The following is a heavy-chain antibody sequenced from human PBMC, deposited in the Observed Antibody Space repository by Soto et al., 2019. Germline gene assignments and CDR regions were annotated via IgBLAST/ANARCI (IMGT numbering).Heavy chain of an antibody. J-gene: IGHJ6*02. CDR2: MNPNSGNT. V-gene: IGHV1-8*01. CDR3: ANFWSGYPRPGYYGLEV. Sequence: ASVKVSCNASGYTFTSYDINWVRQATGQGLEWMGWMNPNSGNTGYAQKFQGRVTMTRNTSISTAYMELSSLRSEDTAVYYCANFWSGYPRPGYYGLEVWGQGPTVTVSS. D-gene: IGHD3-3*01. CDR1: GYTFTSYD.